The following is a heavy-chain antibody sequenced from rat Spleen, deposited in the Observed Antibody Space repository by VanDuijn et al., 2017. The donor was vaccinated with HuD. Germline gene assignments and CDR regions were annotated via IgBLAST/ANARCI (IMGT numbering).Heavy chain of an antibody. CDR1: GHSITSTYR. CDR2: INSAGNT. D-gene: IGHD1-12*02. Sequence: EVQLQESGPGPVKVSESLSLTCSVTGHSITSTYRWNWIRKFPGNKLEWMGYINSAGNTNYNPSLKSRISISRDTSKNQFFLQVNSLSTEDTATYYCARSEGTHYYLPFAYWGQGTLVTVSS. V-gene: IGHV3-3*01. CDR3: ARSEGTHYYLPFAY. J-gene: IGHJ3*01.